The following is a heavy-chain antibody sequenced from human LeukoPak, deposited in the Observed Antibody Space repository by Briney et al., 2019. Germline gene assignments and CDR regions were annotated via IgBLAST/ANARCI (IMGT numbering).Heavy chain of an antibody. CDR2: IYYSGST. V-gene: IGHV4-59*01. D-gene: IGHD2-8*01. Sequence: SETLSLTCTVSGGSISSYYWSWIRQPPGKGLEWIGYIYYSGSTNYNPSLKSRVTTSVDTSKNQFSLKLSSVTAADTAVYYCARSLGYCTNGVCFNFDYWGQGTLVTVSS. CDR3: ARSLGYCTNGVCFNFDY. CDR1: GGSISSYY. J-gene: IGHJ4*02.